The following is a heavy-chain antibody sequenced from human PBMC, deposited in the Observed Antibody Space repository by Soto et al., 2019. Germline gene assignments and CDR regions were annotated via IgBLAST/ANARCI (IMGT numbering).Heavy chain of an antibody. V-gene: IGHV5-10-1*01. CDR3: ARIESIARNWFDP. CDR1: GFSFTNYW. J-gene: IGHJ5*02. CDR2: IDPFDSYA. D-gene: IGHD6-13*01. Sequence: GESLKISCKGSGFSFTNYWISWVRQMPGKGLAWMGNIDPFDSYANYSPSFQGHVTFSVDTSISTAYLQWSSLKAPDTAMYFWARIESIARNWFDPWGKGTLVIFSS.